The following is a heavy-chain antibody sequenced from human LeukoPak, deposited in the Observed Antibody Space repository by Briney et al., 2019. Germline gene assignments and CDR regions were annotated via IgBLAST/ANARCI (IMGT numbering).Heavy chain of an antibody. CDR1: GFTFSTYA. Sequence: PGGSLRLSCAASGFTFSTYAMNWVRQAPGKGLEGVSYISSGSNTIYYADSVQGRFTISRDNAQNSVSLQMDSIRAEDTAVYYCAKAEPASGYDYWGQGTLVTVSS. CDR2: ISSGSNTI. CDR3: AKAEPASGYDY. J-gene: IGHJ4*02. D-gene: IGHD1-14*01. V-gene: IGHV3-48*01.